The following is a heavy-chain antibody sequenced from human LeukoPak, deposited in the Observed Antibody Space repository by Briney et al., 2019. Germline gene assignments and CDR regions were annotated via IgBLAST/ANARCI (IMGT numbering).Heavy chain of an antibody. Sequence: SETLSLTCTVSGGPISSSSYYWGWIRQPPGKGLEWIGSIYYSGSTYYNPSLKSRVTISVDTSKNQFSLKLSSVTAADTAVYYCARHPRHDYVSYFDYWGQGTLVTVSS. V-gene: IGHV4-39*01. J-gene: IGHJ4*02. CDR2: IYYSGST. CDR3: ARHPRHDYVSYFDY. D-gene: IGHD3-16*01. CDR1: GGPISSSSYY.